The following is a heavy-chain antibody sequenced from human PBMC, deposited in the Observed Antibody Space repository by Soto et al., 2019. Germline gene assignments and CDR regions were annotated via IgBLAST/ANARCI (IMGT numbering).Heavy chain of an antibody. J-gene: IGHJ3*02. D-gene: IGHD3-22*01. CDR1: GFTFSSYW. CDR2: IKQDGSEK. CDR3: ARGSYYDSSGYYPEVVFDI. Sequence: PGGSLRLSCAASGFTFSSYWMSWVRQAPGKGLEWVANIKQDGSEKYYVDSVKGRFTISRDNAKNSLYLQMNSLRAEDTAVYYCARGSYYDSSGYYPEVVFDIWGQGTMVTVSS. V-gene: IGHV3-7*05.